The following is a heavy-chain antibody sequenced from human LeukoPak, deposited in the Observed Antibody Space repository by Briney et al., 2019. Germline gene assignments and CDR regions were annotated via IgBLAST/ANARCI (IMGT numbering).Heavy chain of an antibody. CDR2: IYSGGST. D-gene: IGHD6-19*01. J-gene: IGHJ4*02. V-gene: IGHV3-66*01. CDR1: GFTVSSNY. Sequence: GGSLRLSCAASGFTVSSNYMSWVRQAPGKGLEWVSVIYSGGSTYYADSVKGRFTISRDNSKNTLYLQMNSLRAEDTAVYYCARVAPTRIAVAVHFDYWGQGTLVTVSS. CDR3: ARVAPTRIAVAVHFDY.